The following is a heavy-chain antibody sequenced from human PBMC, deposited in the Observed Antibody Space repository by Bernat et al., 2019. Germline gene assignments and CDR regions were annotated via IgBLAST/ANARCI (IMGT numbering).Heavy chain of an antibody. CDR2: ISSNGGST. Sequence: EVQLVESGGGLVQPGGSLRLSCSASGFTFSSYAMHWVRQAPGKGLEYVSAISSNGGSTYYADSVKGRFTISRDNSKNTLYLQMSSLRAEDTAVYYCVKARVCSGGSCYAFDIWSQGTMVTVSS. D-gene: IGHD2-15*01. J-gene: IGHJ3*02. CDR1: GFTFSSYA. V-gene: IGHV3-64D*06. CDR3: VKARVCSGGSCYAFDI.